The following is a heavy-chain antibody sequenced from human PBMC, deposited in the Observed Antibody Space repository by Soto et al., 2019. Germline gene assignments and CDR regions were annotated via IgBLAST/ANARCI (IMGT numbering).Heavy chain of an antibody. CDR3: AHSSVSRDGWLPVPGAFDI. CDR1: GFSLSTSGVG. J-gene: IGHJ3*02. V-gene: IGHV2-5*01. D-gene: IGHD3-22*01. CDR2: IYWNDDK. Sequence: SGPTLVKPTQTLTLTCTFSGFSLSTSGVGVGWIRQPPGKALEWLALIYWNDDKRYSPSLKSRLTITKDTSKNQVVLTMTNMDPVDTATYYCAHSSVSRDGWLPVPGAFDIWGQGTMVTVSS.